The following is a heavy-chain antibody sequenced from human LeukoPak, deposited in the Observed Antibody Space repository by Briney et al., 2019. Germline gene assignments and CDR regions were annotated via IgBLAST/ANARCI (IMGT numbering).Heavy chain of an antibody. D-gene: IGHD3-10*01. Sequence: GGSLRLSCAASGFTVSSNYMSWVRQAPGKGLEWVSVIYSGGSTYYADSVKGRFTISRDNSKNTLYLQMNSLRAEDTAVYYCARDGSGSYDFDYWGQGTLVTVSS. CDR3: ARDGSGSYDFDY. V-gene: IGHV3-66*01. CDR2: IYSGGST. J-gene: IGHJ4*02. CDR1: GFTVSSNY.